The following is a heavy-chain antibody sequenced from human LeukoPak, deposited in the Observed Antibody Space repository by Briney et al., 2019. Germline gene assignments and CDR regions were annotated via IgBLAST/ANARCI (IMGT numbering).Heavy chain of an antibody. CDR2: IIPIFGTA. Sequence: SAKVSCKASGGTSSSYAISRVRQAPGQGLEWMGGIIPIFGTANYAQKFQGRVTITADESTSTAYMELSSLRSEDTAVYYCATSVVIATSYYYYMDVWGKGTTVTVSS. J-gene: IGHJ6*03. D-gene: IGHD2-21*01. CDR3: ATSVVIATSYYYYMDV. V-gene: IGHV1-69*13. CDR1: GGTSSSYA.